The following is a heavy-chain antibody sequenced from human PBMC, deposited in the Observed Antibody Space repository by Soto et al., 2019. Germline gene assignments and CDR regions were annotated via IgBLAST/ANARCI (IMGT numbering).Heavy chain of an antibody. D-gene: IGHD7-27*01. V-gene: IGHV4-30-4*01. J-gene: IGHJ4*02. CDR1: GGSIISAAYC. CDR3: AIGPSGDKIDY. CDR2: IYDGGTT. Sequence: SETLSLTCTVSGGSIISAAYCWSLIRQSPDKGLEWIGHIYDGGTTYSSPSLKGRVTISADTSETQFSLKLSSVSAADTAVYYCAIGPSGDKIDYWGQGIQVTVSS.